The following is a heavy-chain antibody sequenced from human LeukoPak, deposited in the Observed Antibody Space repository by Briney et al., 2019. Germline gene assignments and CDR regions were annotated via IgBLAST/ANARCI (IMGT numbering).Heavy chain of an antibody. D-gene: IGHD3-22*01. J-gene: IGHJ2*01. V-gene: IGHV3-7*01. Sequence: GGSLRLSCAASGFIFSSYWMSWVRQAPGKGLQWVANIKQDGSETYYVDSVKGRFTISRDNAKNSLNLQMNSLRAEDTAVYYCARENTYYYDSSDSIGSYLDLWGRGTLVTVSS. CDR3: ARENTYYYDSSDSIGSYLDL. CDR2: IKQDGSET. CDR1: GFIFSSYW.